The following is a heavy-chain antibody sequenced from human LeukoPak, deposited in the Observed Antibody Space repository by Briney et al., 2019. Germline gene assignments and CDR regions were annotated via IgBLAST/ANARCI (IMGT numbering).Heavy chain of an antibody. CDR3: ARGGLPDQKYSYGYDFDY. D-gene: IGHD5-18*01. CDR2: INPNSGGT. V-gene: IGHV1-2*02. Sequence: TSVKLSCKASRYTFTDYYMHWVRQAPGQGLEWMGWINPNSGGTNYAQKFQGRVTMTRDTSISTAYMELSRLRSDDTAVYYCARGGLPDQKYSYGYDFDYGGQGTLVTVSS. CDR1: RYTFTDYY. J-gene: IGHJ4*02.